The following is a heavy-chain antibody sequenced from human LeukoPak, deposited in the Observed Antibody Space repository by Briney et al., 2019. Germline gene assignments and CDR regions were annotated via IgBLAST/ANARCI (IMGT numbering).Heavy chain of an antibody. D-gene: IGHD3-3*01. CDR2: ISGSGGST. CDR3: AKDLITIFGVVILRGGFDY. CDR1: GFSFSNYA. Sequence: PGGSLRLSCAVPGFSFSNYAMSWVRRAPGKGLEWVSAISGSGGSTYYADSVKGRFTISRDNSKNTLYLQMNSLRAEDTAVYYCAKDLITIFGVVILRGGFDYWGQGTLVTVSS. J-gene: IGHJ4*02. V-gene: IGHV3-23*01.